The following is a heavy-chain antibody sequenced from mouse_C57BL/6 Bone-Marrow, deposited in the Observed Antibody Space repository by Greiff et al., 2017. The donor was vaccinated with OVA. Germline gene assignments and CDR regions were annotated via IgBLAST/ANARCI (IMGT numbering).Heavy chain of an antibody. CDR3: ARGSSFAY. D-gene: IGHD1-1*01. CDR1: GFSLTSYG. Sequence: VQLKQSGPGLVQPSQSLSITCTVSGFSLTSYGVHWVRQSPGKGLEWLGVIWSGGSTDYNAAFISRLSISKDNSKSQVFFKMNSLQADDTAKYYCARGSSFAYWGQGTLVTVSA. V-gene: IGHV2-2*01. CDR2: IWSGGST. J-gene: IGHJ3*01.